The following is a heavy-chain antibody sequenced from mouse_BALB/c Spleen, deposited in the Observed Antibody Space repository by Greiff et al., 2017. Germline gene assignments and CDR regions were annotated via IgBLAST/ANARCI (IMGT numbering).Heavy chain of an antibody. D-gene: IGHD1-1*02. V-gene: IGHV3-6*02. J-gene: IGHJ2*01. CDR1: GYSITSGYY. CDR3: AREGVLWSGDY. Sequence: EVHLVESGPGLVKPSQSLSLTCSVTGYSITSGYYWNWIRQFPGNKLEWMGYISYDGSNNYNPSLKNRISITRDTSKNQFFLKLNSVTTEDTATYYCAREGVLWSGDYWGQGTTLTVSS. CDR2: ISYDGSN.